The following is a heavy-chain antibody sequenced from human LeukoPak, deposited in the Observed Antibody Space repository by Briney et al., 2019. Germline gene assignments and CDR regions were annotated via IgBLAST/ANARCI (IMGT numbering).Heavy chain of an antibody. D-gene: IGHD3-22*01. CDR3: ARVVDYYDSSGIDYYFDY. CDR1: GGSISSGGYY. V-gene: IGHV4-31*03. CDR2: IYYSGST. Sequence: SETLSLTCTVSGGSISSGGYYWSWIRQHPGKGLEWIGYIYYSGSTYYNPSLKSRVTISVDTSKNQFSLKLSSVTAADTAVYYCARVVDYYDSSGIDYYFDYWGQGTLVTVSS. J-gene: IGHJ4*02.